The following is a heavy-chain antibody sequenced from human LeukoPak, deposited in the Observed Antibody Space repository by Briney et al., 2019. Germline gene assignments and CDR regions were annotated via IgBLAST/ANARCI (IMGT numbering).Heavy chain of an antibody. Sequence: GGSLRLSCEASGFTFSDFAMNWVRQFPGKGLKWVSYISSSSGTIYYADSVKGRFTISRDNAKTSLYLQMNSLRDEDTAVYYCARGVPMVREAIPNWFDPWGQGTLVSVSS. CDR1: GFTFSDFA. D-gene: IGHD3-10*01. CDR2: ISSSSGTI. V-gene: IGHV3-48*02. CDR3: ARGVPMVREAIPNWFDP. J-gene: IGHJ5*02.